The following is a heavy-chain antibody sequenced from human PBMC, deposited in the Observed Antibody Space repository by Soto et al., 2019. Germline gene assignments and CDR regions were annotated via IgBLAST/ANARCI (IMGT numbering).Heavy chain of an antibody. J-gene: IGHJ3*01. Sequence: QITLKESGPTLVKPTQTLTLTCTFSGFSLSADGVGVGWIRQPPGKALEWLALIYWDDDKRYRPSLKSRLTSAKDTSKNQGVLTMTDMDPVDTATYYCAHAYGGTSWPNDAFDVWGQGTVVTVSS. CDR3: AHAYGGTSWPNDAFDV. V-gene: IGHV2-5*02. CDR2: IYWDDDK. D-gene: IGHD2-2*01. CDR1: GFSLSADGVG.